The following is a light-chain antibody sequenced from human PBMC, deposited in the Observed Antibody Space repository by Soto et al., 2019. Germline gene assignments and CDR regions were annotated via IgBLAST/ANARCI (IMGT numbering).Light chain of an antibody. V-gene: IGKV3-20*01. CDR3: QQYGRSPT. Sequence: EIVLTQSPGTLSLSPGERATLSCRASQSVNSNYLAWYQHKPGQAPRLLIYDASSRATGIPDRFSGSGSGTDFTLTINRLEPEDFAVYFCQQYGRSPTFGPGTKVDIK. J-gene: IGKJ3*01. CDR1: QSVNSNY. CDR2: DAS.